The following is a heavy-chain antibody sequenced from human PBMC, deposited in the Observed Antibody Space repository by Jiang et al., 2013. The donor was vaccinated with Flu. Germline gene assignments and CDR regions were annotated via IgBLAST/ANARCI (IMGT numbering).Heavy chain of an antibody. D-gene: IGHD3-10*01. CDR2: IYYSGST. Sequence: SLTCTVSGGSISSSSYYWGWIRQPPGKGLEWIGSIYYSGSTYYNPSLKSRVTISVDTSKNQFSLKLSSVTAADTAVYYCANTYYYGSGFDYWGQGTLVTVSS. V-gene: IGHV4-39*01. J-gene: IGHJ4*02. CDR3: ANTYYYGSGFDY. CDR1: GGSISSSSYY.